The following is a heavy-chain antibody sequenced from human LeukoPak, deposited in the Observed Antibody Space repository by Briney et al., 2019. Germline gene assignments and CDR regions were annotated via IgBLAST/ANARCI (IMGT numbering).Heavy chain of an antibody. Sequence: SETLSLTCAVYGGSFSGYYWSWIRQPPGKGLEWIGEINHSGSTNYNPSLKSRVTISVDTSKNQFSLKLSSVTAADTAVYYCARGRLRQLVQKVYYYGMDVWGQGTTVTASS. D-gene: IGHD6-6*01. CDR3: ARGRLRQLVQKVYYYGMDV. V-gene: IGHV4-34*01. J-gene: IGHJ6*02. CDR1: GGSFSGYY. CDR2: INHSGST.